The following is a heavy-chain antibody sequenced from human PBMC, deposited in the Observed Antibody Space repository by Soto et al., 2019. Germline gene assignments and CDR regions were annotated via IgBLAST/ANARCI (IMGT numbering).Heavy chain of an antibody. CDR1: GYSFPSYC. J-gene: IGHJ3*01. CDR2: ICPGDSDT. Sequence: ELQLVQSEAEVKKPGQSLKISCKNSGYSFPSYCFGWVRQMPGKGLEWMGIICPGDSDTTYSPSFQGHVTISADRSIRAADRQWGGLKASDTAMDYGVGSYYDGSRSYYNVRAFEVGGQGTRVTVSS. CDR3: VGSYYDGSRSYYNVRAFEV. D-gene: IGHD3-10*01. V-gene: IGHV5-51*03.